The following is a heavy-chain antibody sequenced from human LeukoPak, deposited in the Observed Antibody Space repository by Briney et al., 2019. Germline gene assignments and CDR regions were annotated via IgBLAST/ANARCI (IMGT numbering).Heavy chain of an antibody. V-gene: IGHV3-74*01. CDR1: GFTFSSNL. CDR2: INSDGRST. Sequence: PGGPLRLSCAASGFTFSSNLMPWVRQGPGKGLVWVSHINSDGRSTRYADSVKGRFTISRDNAKTTVYLQMNSLRAEDTAVYFCARDFSGAIDYWGQGNQVTVSS. D-gene: IGHD3-10*01. CDR3: ARDFSGAIDY. J-gene: IGHJ4*02.